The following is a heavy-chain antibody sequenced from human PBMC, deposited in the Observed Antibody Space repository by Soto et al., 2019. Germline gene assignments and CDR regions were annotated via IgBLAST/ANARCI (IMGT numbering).Heavy chain of an antibody. V-gene: IGHV3-53*01. CDR3: ARCRWHYYDSSGYWYFDY. Sequence: GGSLRLSCAASGFTVSSNYMSWVRQAPGKGLEWVSVIYSGGSTYYADSVKGRFTISRDNSKNTLYLQMNSLRAEDTAVYYCARCRWHYYDSSGYWYFDYWGQGTPVTVSS. CDR2: IYSGGST. CDR1: GFTVSSNY. J-gene: IGHJ4*02. D-gene: IGHD3-22*01.